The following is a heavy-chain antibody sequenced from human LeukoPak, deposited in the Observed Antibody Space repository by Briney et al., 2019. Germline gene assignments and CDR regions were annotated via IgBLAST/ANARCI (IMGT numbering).Heavy chain of an antibody. D-gene: IGHD5-18*01. CDR1: GFTFSSYA. Sequence: GGSLRLSCAASGFTFSSYAMSWVRQAPGKGLEWVSAISGSGGSTYYADSVKGRFTISRDNSKNTLYLQMNSLRAEDTAVYYCSGDGYNYASGGFEHWGQGTLVTVSS. V-gene: IGHV3-23*01. CDR2: ISGSGGST. CDR3: SGDGYNYASGGFEH. J-gene: IGHJ4*02.